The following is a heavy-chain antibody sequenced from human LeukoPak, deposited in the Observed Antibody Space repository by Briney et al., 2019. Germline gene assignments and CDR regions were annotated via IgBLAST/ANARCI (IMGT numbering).Heavy chain of an antibody. CDR2: IKQDGSEK. CDR1: GFTFSNYW. CDR3: ARVRWLQLKGYFDY. V-gene: IGHV3-7*01. Sequence: GGSLRLSCAASGFTFSNYWMSWVRQAPGKGLEWVANIKQDGSEKYYVDSVKGLFTISRDNAKNSLYLQMNSLRAEDTAVYYCARVRWLQLKGYFDYWGQGTLVTVSS. D-gene: IGHD5-24*01. J-gene: IGHJ4*02.